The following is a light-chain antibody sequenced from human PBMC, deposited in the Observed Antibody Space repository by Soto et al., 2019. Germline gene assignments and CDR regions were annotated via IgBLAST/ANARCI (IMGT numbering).Light chain of an antibody. CDR3: QQYDNVPLT. Sequence: DIQMTQSPSSLSASVGDRVSFTCQTSQDIGNYLNWYQQEPGKGPKLLIYDASKLEAGVPSRFSGGGSGTEFTVTISSLQPEDIATYYCQQYDNVPLTFGGGTKVEI. V-gene: IGKV1-33*01. J-gene: IGKJ4*01. CDR1: QDIGNY. CDR2: DAS.